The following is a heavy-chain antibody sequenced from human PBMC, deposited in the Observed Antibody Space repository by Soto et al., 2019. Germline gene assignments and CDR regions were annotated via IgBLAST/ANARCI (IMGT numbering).Heavy chain of an antibody. CDR3: ARRKERSGPHYFDS. V-gene: IGHV1-8*01. CDR2: MNPSNGNA. Sequence: ASVKVSCKASGYTFITYDIHWVRQATGQGLEWMGWMNPSNGNAGYAQKFQGRVTMTRNTSISTAYMDLSSLRSEDTAVYFCARRKERSGPHYFDSWGQGALVTVSS. D-gene: IGHD6-25*01. J-gene: IGHJ4*02. CDR1: GYTFITYD.